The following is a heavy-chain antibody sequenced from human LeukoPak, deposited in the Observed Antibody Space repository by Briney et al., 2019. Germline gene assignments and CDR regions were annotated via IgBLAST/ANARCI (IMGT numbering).Heavy chain of an antibody. CDR2: FYYSGPT. D-gene: IGHD1-1*01. CDR1: GGSISSSSNY. CDR3: ARSVSGTRESFDY. Sequence: SQTLSLTCTVSGGSISSSSNYWGWIRQSPGKGLEWIGSFYYSGPTYYNPSLESRVNILIDTSENQFSLRLSSVTAADTAMYYCARSVSGTRESFDYWGQGTLVTVSS. J-gene: IGHJ4*02. V-gene: IGHV4-39*07.